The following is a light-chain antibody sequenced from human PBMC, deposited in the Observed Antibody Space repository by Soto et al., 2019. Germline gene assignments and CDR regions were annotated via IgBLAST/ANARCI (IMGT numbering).Light chain of an antibody. CDR2: DAS. Sequence: IQMTQSPSTLSASLGDRVTITCLASQSISSGLAWHQNTPGKAPKVLNYDASSVESGTSSRFRGSGSGTEFTIIITSLQHDVLAHYCGQQYSSYFTFGQGTKVDIK. V-gene: IGKV1-5*01. CDR3: QQYSSYFT. J-gene: IGKJ1*01. CDR1: QSISSG.